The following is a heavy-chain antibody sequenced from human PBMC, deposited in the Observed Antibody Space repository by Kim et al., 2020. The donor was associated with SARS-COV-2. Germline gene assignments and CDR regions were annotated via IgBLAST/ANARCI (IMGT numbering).Heavy chain of an antibody. D-gene: IGHD3-22*01. J-gene: IGHJ4*01. Sequence: GGSLRLSCTTSGLNFGDYAMSWFRQAPGKGLEWVAFIRSKRYGETTEYAASVKGRFTISRDDSKGIAYLQMNGLKTEDTAVYYCTSGPYYYDSAAYYHDYWGHGTLVTVSS. CDR2: IRSKRYGETT. CDR1: GLNFGDYA. V-gene: IGHV3-49*03. CDR3: TSGPYYYDSAAYYHDY.